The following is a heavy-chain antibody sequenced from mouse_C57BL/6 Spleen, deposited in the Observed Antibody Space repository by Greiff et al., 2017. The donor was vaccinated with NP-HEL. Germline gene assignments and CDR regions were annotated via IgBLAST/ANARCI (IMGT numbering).Heavy chain of an antibody. Sequence: VQLQQSGPELVKPGASVKISCKASGYSFTGYYMNWVKQSPEKSLEWIGEINPSTGGTTYNQKFKAKATLTVDKSSSTAYMQLKSLTSEDSAVYYCARRGGLPYYYAMDYWGQGTSVTVSS. J-gene: IGHJ4*01. CDR3: ARRGGLPYYYAMDY. D-gene: IGHD2-4*01. CDR1: GYSFTGYY. CDR2: INPSTGGT. V-gene: IGHV1-42*01.